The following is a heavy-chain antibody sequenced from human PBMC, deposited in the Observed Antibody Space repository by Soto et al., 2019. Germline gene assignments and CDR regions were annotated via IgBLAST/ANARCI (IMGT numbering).Heavy chain of an antibody. V-gene: IGHV4-30-4*01. CDR1: GGSISSGDYY. J-gene: IGHJ6*02. Sequence: QVQLQESGPGLVKPSQTLSLTCTVSGGSISSGDYYWSWIRQPPGKGLEWIGYIYYSASTYYNPSLKSRVTMSVDTSKNQFSLKLITVTAADTAVYYCARVAAHDPHYYGYGMDVWGQGTTVTVSS. D-gene: IGHD2-15*01. CDR3: ARVAAHDPHYYGYGMDV. CDR2: IYYSAST.